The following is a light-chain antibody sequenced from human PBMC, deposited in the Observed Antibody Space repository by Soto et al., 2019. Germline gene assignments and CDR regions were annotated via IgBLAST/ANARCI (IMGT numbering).Light chain of an antibody. CDR1: SSNIGAGYP. CDR3: QSYDSGLSDYL. J-gene: IGLJ1*01. V-gene: IGLV1-40*01. CDR2: GNT. Sequence: QSVLTQPPSVSGAPGQRITISCTGSSSNIGAGYPIHWYQQLPGTAPRLLIFGNTIRPSGVPARFSGSRSGLAITGLQAEDEADYYCQSYDSGLSDYLFGSGTKVTVL.